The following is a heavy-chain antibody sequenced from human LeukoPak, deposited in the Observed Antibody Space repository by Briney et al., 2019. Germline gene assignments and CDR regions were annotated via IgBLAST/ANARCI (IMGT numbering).Heavy chain of an antibody. D-gene: IGHD3-10*01. CDR3: AKDFDFYGSGSHYDY. CDR1: GFTFSSYA. J-gene: IGHJ4*02. Sequence: GGALTLPCAASGFTFSSYAMSWVRQAPGKALEWVSAISGSGGSTYYADSVKGRFTISRDNSKNTLYLQMNSLRAEDTAVYYCAKDFDFYGSGSHYDYWGQGTLVTVSS. CDR2: ISGSGGST. V-gene: IGHV3-23*01.